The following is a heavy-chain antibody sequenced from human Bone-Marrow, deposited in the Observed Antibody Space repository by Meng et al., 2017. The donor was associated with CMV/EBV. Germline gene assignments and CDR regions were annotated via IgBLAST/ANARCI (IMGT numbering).Heavy chain of an antibody. Sequence: GSLRLSCTVSGGSISSYYWSWFRQSPVKGLETIGYVHYSGATNYNPSLRGRATMSLDMSKNQFSLRLTSVTAADTAVYYCTKTTRVPTAWSQGTMVTVSS. D-gene: IGHD1-1*01. CDR2: VHYSGAT. J-gene: IGHJ1*01. CDR3: TKTTRVPTA. V-gene: IGHV4-59*01. CDR1: GGSISSYY.